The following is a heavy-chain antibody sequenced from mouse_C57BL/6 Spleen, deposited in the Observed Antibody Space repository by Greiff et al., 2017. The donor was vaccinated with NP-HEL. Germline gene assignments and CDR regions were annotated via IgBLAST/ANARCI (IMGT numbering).Heavy chain of an antibody. V-gene: IGHV1-55*01. D-gene: IGHD1-2*01. CDR2: IYPGSGST. CDR3: ALGGGYDDAVDY. Sequence: QVQLQQPGAELVKPGASVKMSCKASGYTFTSYWITWVKQRPGQGLEWIGDIYPGSGSTNYNEKFKSKATLTVDTSSSTAYMQLSSLTSEDSAVYYGALGGGYDDAVDYWGQGTSVTVSS. J-gene: IGHJ4*01. CDR1: GYTFTSYW.